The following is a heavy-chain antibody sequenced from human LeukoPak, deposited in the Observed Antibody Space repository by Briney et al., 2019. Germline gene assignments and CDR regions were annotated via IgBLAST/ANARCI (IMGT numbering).Heavy chain of an antibody. CDR2: ISSSGSTI. CDR3: ARDRGMTLFYYGMDV. CDR1: GFTFSNHE. Sequence: GGSLRLSCAASGFTFSNHEMNWVRQAPGKGLEWVSYISSSGSTIYYADSVKGRFTISRDNAKNSLYLQMNSLRAEDTAVYYCARDRGMTLFYYGMDVWGQGTRSPSP. D-gene: IGHD2-21*01. J-gene: IGHJ6*02. V-gene: IGHV3-48*03.